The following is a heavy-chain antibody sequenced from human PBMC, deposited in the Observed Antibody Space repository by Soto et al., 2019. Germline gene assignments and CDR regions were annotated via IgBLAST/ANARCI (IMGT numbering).Heavy chain of an antibody. CDR1: GGSVSSGSYY. CDR3: ARDRGSSGPNWFDP. V-gene: IGHV4-61*01. J-gene: IGHJ5*02. Sequence: SETLSLTCTVSGGSVSSGSYYWSWIRQPPGKGLEWIGYIYYTGSTNYNPSLKSRVTISVDTSKNQFSLRLSSVTAADTAVYYCARDRGSSGPNWFDPWGQGTLVTVSS. D-gene: IGHD6-6*01. CDR2: IYYTGST.